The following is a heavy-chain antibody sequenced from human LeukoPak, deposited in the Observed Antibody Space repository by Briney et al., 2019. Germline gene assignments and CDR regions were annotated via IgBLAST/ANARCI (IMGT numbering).Heavy chain of an antibody. V-gene: IGHV4-59*01. CDR2: ISYSGST. D-gene: IGHD3-22*01. Sequence: SETLSLTCTVSGDSISFYFWTWIRQLPGEGLQWIGDISYSGSTNCNPSLKSRAMISLDTSKNHFSLELSSVTAADTAVYYCARGDDSGAHYPSRFDLWGRGTLVTVSS. CDR1: GDSISFYF. J-gene: IGHJ2*01. CDR3: ARGDDSGAHYPSRFDL.